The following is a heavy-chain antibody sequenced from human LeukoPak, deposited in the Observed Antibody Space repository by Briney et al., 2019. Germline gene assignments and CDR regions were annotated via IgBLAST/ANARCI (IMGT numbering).Heavy chain of an antibody. CDR1: GFIFSDYE. Sequence: GGSLRLSCAASGFIFSDYEMNWVRQAAGKGQEWISYISTSGSTIYYADSVKGRFTISRDNAKNSLYLQMNSLRAEDTAVFYCARGGGGSGSFLFDYWGQGTPVTVST. CDR2: ISTSGSTI. D-gene: IGHD3-10*01. V-gene: IGHV3-48*03. J-gene: IGHJ4*02. CDR3: ARGGGGSGSFLFDY.